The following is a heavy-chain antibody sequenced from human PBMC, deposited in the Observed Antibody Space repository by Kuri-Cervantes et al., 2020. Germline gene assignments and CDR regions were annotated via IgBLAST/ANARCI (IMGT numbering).Heavy chain of an antibody. CDR2: IYYSGST. V-gene: IGHV4-59*01. J-gene: IGHJ4*02. CDR3: ARTGGWHFDN. Sequence: ESLKISCTVSGGSISSYYWSWIRQPPGKGLEWIGYIYYSGSTNYNPSLKSRVTISVDTSKNQFSLKLNSMTPADTAVYYCARTGGWHFDNWGQGTLVTVSS. CDR1: GGSISSYY. D-gene: IGHD6-19*01.